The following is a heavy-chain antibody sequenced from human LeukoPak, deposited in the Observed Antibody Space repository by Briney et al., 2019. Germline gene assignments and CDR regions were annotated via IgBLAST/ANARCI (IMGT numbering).Heavy chain of an antibody. CDR3: ARGGYSTSPLGY. V-gene: IGHV4-34*01. J-gene: IGHJ4*02. Sequence: SETLSLTCAVYGGSFSGYYWSWIRQPPGKGLEWIGEINHSGSTNYNPSLKSRVTISVDTSKNQFSLKLSSVTAADTAVYCCARGGYSTSPLGYWGQGTLVTVSS. CDR2: INHSGST. D-gene: IGHD6-6*01. CDR1: GGSFSGYY.